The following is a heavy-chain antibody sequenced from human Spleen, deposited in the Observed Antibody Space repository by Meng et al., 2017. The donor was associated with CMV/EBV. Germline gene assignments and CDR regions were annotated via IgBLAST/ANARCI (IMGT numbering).Heavy chain of an antibody. J-gene: IGHJ6*02. CDR1: GFTFSSYW. CDR2: IKQDGSEK. V-gene: IGHV3-7*01. Sequence: GESLKISCAASGFTFSSYWMSWVRQAPGKGLEWVANIKQDGSEKYCVDSVKGRFTISRDNAKNSMYLQMNSLRVEDTAVYYCGRDMDVWGQGTTVTVSS. CDR3: GRDMDV.